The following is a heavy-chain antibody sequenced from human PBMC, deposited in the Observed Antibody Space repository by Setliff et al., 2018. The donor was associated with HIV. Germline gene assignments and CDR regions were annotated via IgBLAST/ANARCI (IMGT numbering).Heavy chain of an antibody. CDR1: GFTVSTYY. CDR2: IYSGGDT. J-gene: IGHJ4*02. V-gene: IGHV3-66*02. CDR3: AKGLDYLDSSGYSYFRL. D-gene: IGHD3-22*01. Sequence: GGSLRLSCAASGFTVSTYYMSWVRQAPGKGLEWISTIYSGGDTYHADSVKGRVTLSRDNSKNTLYLQMNSLRPEDTAVYYCAKGLDYLDSSGYSYFRLWCRRPQVTVSS.